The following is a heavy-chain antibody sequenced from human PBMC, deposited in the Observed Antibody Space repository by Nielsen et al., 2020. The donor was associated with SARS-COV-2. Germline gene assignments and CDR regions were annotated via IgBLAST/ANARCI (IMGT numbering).Heavy chain of an antibody. CDR2: ISWNSGSI. D-gene: IGHD4-17*01. J-gene: IGHJ4*02. Sequence: GGSLRLPCAASGFTFDDYAMHWVRQAPGKGLEWVSGISWNSGSIGYADSVKGRFTISRDNAKNSLYLQMNSLRAEDTALYYCAKFDGEYGDYEGYWGQGTLVTVSS. CDR3: AKFDGEYGDYEGY. V-gene: IGHV3-9*01. CDR1: GFTFDDYA.